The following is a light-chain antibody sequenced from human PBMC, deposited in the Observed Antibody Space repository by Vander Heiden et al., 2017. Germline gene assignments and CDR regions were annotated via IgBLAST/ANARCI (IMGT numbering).Light chain of an antibody. CDR1: QTIHKW. CDR3: QQYYTFPWT. CDR2: DAS. V-gene: IGKV1-5*01. Sequence: DIQMTQSPSTLSTSVEDRVTISCRASQTIHKWLAWYQQKPGKAPELLIYDASTLQSGVPSRFSGAGSGTEFTLTISSLQPDDFATYYCQQYYTFPWTSGRGTKVDI. J-gene: IGKJ1*01.